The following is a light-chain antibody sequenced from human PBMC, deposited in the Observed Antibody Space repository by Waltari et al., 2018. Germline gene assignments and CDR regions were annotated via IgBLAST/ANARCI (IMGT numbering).Light chain of an antibody. V-gene: IGKV3-11*01. CDR3: QQRGNGLT. CDR1: QSVSNY. Sequence: EIVFTQSPATLSLSPGERATLSCRASQSVSNYLPWYQQKPGQAPRLLIYDASTRATGTPARFSGSGSGTDFSLTISSLEPEDFAVYYCQQRGNGLTFGGGTKVEIK. J-gene: IGKJ4*01. CDR2: DAS.